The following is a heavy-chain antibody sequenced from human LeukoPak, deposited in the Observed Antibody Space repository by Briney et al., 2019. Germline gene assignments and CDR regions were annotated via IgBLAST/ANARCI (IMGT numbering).Heavy chain of an antibody. D-gene: IGHD6-6*01. Sequence: KSSETLSLTCAVYGGSFSGYYWSWIRQPPGKGLEWIGEINHSGSTNYNPSLKSRVTISVDTSKNQFSLKLSSVTAADTAVYYCARGRSHRIAARRPFDYWGQGTLVTVSS. CDR3: ARGRSHRIAARRPFDY. CDR1: GGSFSGYY. CDR2: INHSGST. V-gene: IGHV4-34*01. J-gene: IGHJ4*02.